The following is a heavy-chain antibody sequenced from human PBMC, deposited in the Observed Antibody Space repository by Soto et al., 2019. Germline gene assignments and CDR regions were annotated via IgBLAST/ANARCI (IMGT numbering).Heavy chain of an antibody. V-gene: IGHV4-4*02. D-gene: IGHD2-15*01. CDR2: IYHSGST. Sequence: SETLSLTCAVSSGSISSSNWWSWVRQPPGKGLEWIGEIYHSGSTNYNPSLKSRVTISVDKSKNQFSLKLSSVTAADTAVYYCARVPKYCSGGSCSYYFDYWGQGTLVTVSS. CDR3: ARVPKYCSGGSCSYYFDY. J-gene: IGHJ4*02. CDR1: SGSISSSNW.